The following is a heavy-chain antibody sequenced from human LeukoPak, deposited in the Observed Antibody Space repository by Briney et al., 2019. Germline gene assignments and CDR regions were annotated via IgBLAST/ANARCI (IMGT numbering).Heavy chain of an antibody. J-gene: IGHJ1*01. CDR2: IGDSGGST. V-gene: IGHV3-23*01. Sequence: GGSLRLSCAASGFTFSSYAMSWVRQAPGKGLEWVSAIGDSGGSTYYADSVKGRFTISRDNSKNTLYLQMNSLRAEDTAVYYCTNYYDSSGLPRFNFQHWGQGTLVTVSS. D-gene: IGHD3-22*01. CDR3: TNYYDSSGLPRFNFQH. CDR1: GFTFSSYA.